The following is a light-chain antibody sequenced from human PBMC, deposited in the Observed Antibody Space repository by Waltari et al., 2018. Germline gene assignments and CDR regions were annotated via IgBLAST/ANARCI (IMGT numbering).Light chain of an antibody. V-gene: IGKV1-12*01. CDR1: QDISNW. CDR3: QQHNTFPPT. Sequence: DIQMTQSPSSLSASVGDRVTITCQASQDISNWLAWYQQKPGKAPKLLIHSTSSLQSGVPSRFSGSGSGTEFTLTISSPQPEDFATYCCQQHNTFPPTFGQGTKVEIK. J-gene: IGKJ1*01. CDR2: STS.